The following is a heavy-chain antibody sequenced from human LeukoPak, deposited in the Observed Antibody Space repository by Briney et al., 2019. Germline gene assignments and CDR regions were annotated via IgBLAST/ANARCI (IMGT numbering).Heavy chain of an antibody. CDR3: ARDGDTVLTRGYYYYMDV. V-gene: IGHV3-21*01. CDR2: ITSSSSYI. D-gene: IGHD4-23*01. J-gene: IGHJ6*03. CDR1: GFTVSSNY. Sequence: PGGSLRLSCAASGFTVSSNYMNWVRQAPGEGPEWVSSITSSSSYIYYADSVKGRFTISRDNARNSLYLQMNSLRAEDTALYYCARDGDTVLTRGYYYYMDVWGKGTTVTVSS.